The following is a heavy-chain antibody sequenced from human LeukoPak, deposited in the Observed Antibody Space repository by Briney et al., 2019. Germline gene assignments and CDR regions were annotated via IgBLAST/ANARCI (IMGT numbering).Heavy chain of an antibody. J-gene: IGHJ6*03. V-gene: IGHV6-1*01. CDR2: TYYRSKWYN. D-gene: IGHD4-17*01. Sequence: SQTLSLTCAISGDSVSSNSAAWNWIRQSPSRGLEWLGSTYYRSKWYNDYAVSVKSRITINPDTSKNQFSLQLNSVTPEDTAVYYCARAQLADYGDYRRYYYYYYYMDVWGKGTTVTVSS. CDR3: ARAQLADYGDYRRYYYYYYYMDV. CDR1: GDSVSSNSAA.